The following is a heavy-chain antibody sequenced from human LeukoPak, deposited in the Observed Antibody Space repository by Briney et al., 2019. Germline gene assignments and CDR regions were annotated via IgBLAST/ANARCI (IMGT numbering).Heavy chain of an antibody. J-gene: IGHJ3*02. CDR3: AREVGGNLGDAFDI. Sequence: GGSLILSCAASGFTFSNYWMHWVRQAPGKGLVWVSRINSDGSTATYADSVKGRFTTSRDNAKKTLYVQMNSLRAEDTAVYYCAREVGGNLGDAFDIWGQGTMVTVSS. V-gene: IGHV3-74*03. CDR2: INSDGSTA. D-gene: IGHD4-23*01. CDR1: GFTFSNYW.